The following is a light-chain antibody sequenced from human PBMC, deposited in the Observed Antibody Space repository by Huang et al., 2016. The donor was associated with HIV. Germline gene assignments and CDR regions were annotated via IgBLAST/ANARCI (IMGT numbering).Light chain of an antibody. CDR2: GAS. J-gene: IGKJ2*01. Sequence: DIQMTQFPTSLSASVEDRVTITCRAGQAIDKDLNWYQQKAGRDPRLMIYGASKLQIGVPARFSGRASGTHFSLTINSLQPDDSAIYYCQQSYRTPRTFGQGTNVEI. CDR3: QQSYRTPRT. CDR1: QAIDKD. V-gene: IGKV1-39*01.